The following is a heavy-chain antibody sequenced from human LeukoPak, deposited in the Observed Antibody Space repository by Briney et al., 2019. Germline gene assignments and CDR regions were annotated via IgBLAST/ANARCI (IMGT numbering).Heavy chain of an antibody. V-gene: IGHV4-39*01. Sequence: SETLSLTCTVSGGSISSSSYYWGWIRQPPGKGLEWIGSIYYSGSTYYNPSLKSRVTISVDTYKNQFSLKLSSVTAADTAVYYCARHDYGDYAGRLFDYWGQGTLVTVSS. CDR1: GGSISSSSYY. CDR3: ARHDYGDYAGRLFDY. J-gene: IGHJ4*02. CDR2: IYYSGST. D-gene: IGHD4-17*01.